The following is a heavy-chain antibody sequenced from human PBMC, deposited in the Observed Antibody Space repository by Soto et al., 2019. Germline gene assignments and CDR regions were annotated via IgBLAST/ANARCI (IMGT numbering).Heavy chain of an antibody. J-gene: IGHJ5*02. Sequence: QVQLQESGPGLVKPSQTLSLTCTVSGDSITSGGYYWTWIRQHPGKGLEWIGYIYYSGVTYYNPALKSRVTPSVDTSTNQFSLRRSSVTAADTAVYYCARDLRGQGSGRFGPWGQGGLVTVSS. CDR2: IYYSGVT. V-gene: IGHV4-31*03. CDR1: GDSITSGGYY. D-gene: IGHD3-10*01. CDR3: ARDLRGQGSGRFGP.